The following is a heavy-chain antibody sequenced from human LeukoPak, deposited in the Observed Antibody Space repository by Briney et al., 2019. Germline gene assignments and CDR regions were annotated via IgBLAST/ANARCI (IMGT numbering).Heavy chain of an antibody. V-gene: IGHV4-59*01. CDR3: ATLTGYSSESWFDP. J-gene: IGHJ5*02. CDR1: GGSISNYY. CDR2: IYYSGST. D-gene: IGHD3-9*01. Sequence: SETLSLTCTVSGGSISNYYWSWIRQPPGKGLEWIGYIYYSGSTNYNPSLKSRVTISVDTSKNQFSLKLSSVTAADTAVYYCATLTGYSSESWFDPWGQGILVTVSS.